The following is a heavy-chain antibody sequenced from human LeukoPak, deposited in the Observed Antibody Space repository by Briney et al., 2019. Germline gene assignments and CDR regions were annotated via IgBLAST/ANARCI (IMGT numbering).Heavy chain of an antibody. CDR2: INPNSGGT. CDR3: ARDFGVDYDILTGYYHHYYFDY. D-gene: IGHD3-9*01. Sequence: ASVKVSCKASGYTFTGYYMHWVRQAPGQGLEWMGWINPNSGGTNYAQKFQGRVTMTRDTSISTAYMELSRLRSDDTAVYYCARDFGVDYDILTGYYHHYYFDYWGLGTLSPSPQ. V-gene: IGHV1-2*02. J-gene: IGHJ4*02. CDR1: GYTFTGYY.